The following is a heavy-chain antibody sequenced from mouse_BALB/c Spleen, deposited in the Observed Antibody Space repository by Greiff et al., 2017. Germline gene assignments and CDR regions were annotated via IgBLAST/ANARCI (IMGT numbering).Heavy chain of an antibody. V-gene: IGHV3-2*02. CDR3: AAIYDGYYGGFAY. CDR2: ISYSGST. D-gene: IGHD2-3*01. Sequence: EVKLEESGPGLVKPSQSLSLTCTVTGYSITSDYAWNWIRQFPGNKLEWMGYISYSGSTSYNPSLKSRISITRDTSKNQFFLQLNSVTTEDTATYYCAAIYDGYYGGFAYWGQGTLVTVSA. J-gene: IGHJ3*01. CDR1: GYSITSDYA.